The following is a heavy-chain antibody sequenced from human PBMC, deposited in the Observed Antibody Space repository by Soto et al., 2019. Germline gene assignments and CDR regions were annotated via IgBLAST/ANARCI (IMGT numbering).Heavy chain of an antibody. J-gene: IGHJ3*02. CDR3: AKPDTAMVTSDSSDI. CDR1: GFTFSSYA. Sequence: GGSLRLSCAASGFTFSSYAMSWVRQAPGKGLEWVSAISGSGGSTYYADSVKGRFTISRDNSKNTLYLQMNSLRAEDTAVYYCAKPDTAMVTSDSSDICCQGTMVTVSS. V-gene: IGHV3-23*01. D-gene: IGHD5-18*01. CDR2: ISGSGGST.